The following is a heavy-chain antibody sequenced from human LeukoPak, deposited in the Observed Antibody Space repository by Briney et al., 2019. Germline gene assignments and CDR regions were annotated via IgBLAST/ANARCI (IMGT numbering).Heavy chain of an antibody. Sequence: PGGSLRLSCAVSGFTFSSYWVNWVRQAPGKGLEWVANIKEDGSEKNYVDSVKGRFTISRDNAKNSLYLQMNSLRAEDTAVYYCARVRYMDVWGKGTTVTVSS. V-gene: IGHV3-7*01. CDR2: IKEDGSEK. CDR1: GFTFSSYW. CDR3: ARVRYMDV. J-gene: IGHJ6*03.